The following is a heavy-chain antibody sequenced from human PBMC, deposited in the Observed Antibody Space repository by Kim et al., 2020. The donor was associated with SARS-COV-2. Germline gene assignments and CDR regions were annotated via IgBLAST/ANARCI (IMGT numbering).Heavy chain of an antibody. D-gene: IGHD3-10*01. CDR2: INDGGIFT. CDR3: AKAYYHSGTPGGYYDY. Sequence: GGSLRLSCAASGFTFSSHGMSWVRQAPGKGLEWVSAINDGGIFTNYADSVRGRFTISRDNSKSTLYLLMNGLRVEDTAVYYCAKAYYHSGTPGGYYDYWGQETLVTVSS. CDR1: GFTFSSHG. V-gene: IGHV3-23*01. J-gene: IGHJ4*02.